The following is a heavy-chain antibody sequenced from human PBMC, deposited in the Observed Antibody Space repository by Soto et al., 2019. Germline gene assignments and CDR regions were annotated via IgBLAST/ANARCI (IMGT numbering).Heavy chain of an antibody. J-gene: IGHJ6*02. Sequence: KESGPVLVKPTETLTLTCTVSGFSLSNARMGVSWIRQPPGKALEWLAHIFSNDEKSYSTSLKSRLTISKDTSKSQVVLTMTNMDPVDTATYYCASENSSSWYSYYYYGMDVWGQGTTVTVSS. CDR3: ASENSSSWYSYYYYGMDV. CDR2: IFSNDEK. CDR1: GFSLSNARMG. D-gene: IGHD6-13*01. V-gene: IGHV2-26*01.